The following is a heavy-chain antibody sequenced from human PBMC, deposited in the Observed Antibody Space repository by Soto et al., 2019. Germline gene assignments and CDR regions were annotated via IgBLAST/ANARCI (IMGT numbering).Heavy chain of an antibody. CDR1: GDSISSSYY. Sequence: QLQLQESGPGLVKPSETLSLTCTVSGDSISSSYYWGWIRQPPGKGLEWIGTIYNSASTYYNPSPKSRVTISVDTSKNQFSLKLTSVTAADTAVYYCARCTFPYGDFDYWGQGIQVTVSS. CDR2: IYNSAST. J-gene: IGHJ4*02. D-gene: IGHD4-17*01. V-gene: IGHV4-39*01. CDR3: ARCTFPYGDFDY.